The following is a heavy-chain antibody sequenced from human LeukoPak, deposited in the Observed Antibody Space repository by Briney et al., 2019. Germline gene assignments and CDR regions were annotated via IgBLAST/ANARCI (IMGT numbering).Heavy chain of an antibody. D-gene: IGHD4-11*01. CDR1: GFTFSSYS. CDR2: ISSSSYI. CDR3: ARDPSTVTSLFDY. Sequence: GGSLRLSCAASGFTFSSYSMNWVRQAPGKGLEWVSSISSSSYIYYADSVKGRFTISRDNAKNSLYLQMNSLRAEDTAVYYCARDPSTVTSLFDYWGQGTLVTVSS. V-gene: IGHV3-21*01. J-gene: IGHJ4*02.